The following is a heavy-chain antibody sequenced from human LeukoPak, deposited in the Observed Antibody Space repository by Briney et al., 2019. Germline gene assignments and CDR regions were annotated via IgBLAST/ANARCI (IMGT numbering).Heavy chain of an antibody. CDR2: INPNSGGR. D-gene: IGHD6-19*01. CDR3: ARSIAVAGLFPVDDAFDI. CDR1: GYTFTGYY. Sequence: ASVKVSCKASGYTFTGYYMHWVRRAPGQALEWMGWINPNSGGRNYAQKFPGRITMTRETSISIAYMELSRLRSDDTAVYYCARSIAVAGLFPVDDAFDIWGQGTMVTVSS. V-gene: IGHV1-2*02. J-gene: IGHJ3*02.